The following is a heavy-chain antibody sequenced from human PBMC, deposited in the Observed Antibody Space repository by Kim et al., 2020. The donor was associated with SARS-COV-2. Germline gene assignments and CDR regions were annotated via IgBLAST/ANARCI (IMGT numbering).Heavy chain of an antibody. CDR3: ARDPSSGWYGENWFDP. CDR2: ISYDGSNK. V-gene: IGHV3-30-3*01. Sequence: GGSLRLSCAASGFTFSSYAMHWVRQAPGKGLEWVAVISYDGSNKYYADSVKGRFTISRDNSKNTLYLQMNSLRAEDTAVYYCARDPSSGWYGENWFDPWGQGTLVTVSS. D-gene: IGHD6-19*01. J-gene: IGHJ5*02. CDR1: GFTFSSYA.